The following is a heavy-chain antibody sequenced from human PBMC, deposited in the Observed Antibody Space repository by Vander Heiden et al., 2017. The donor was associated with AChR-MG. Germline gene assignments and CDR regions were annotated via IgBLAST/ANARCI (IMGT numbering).Heavy chain of an antibody. D-gene: IGHD3-22*01. J-gene: IGHJ4*02. Sequence: EVQLLESGGGLVQPGGSLRLSCAASGFPFSTYDMAWVRQAPGKGLEWVSGISGSGGSTYYADAVKGRFTISRDNSKNTLYLQMNRMSAEDTALYYCAKGCYYDSRGLPGFWGQGTLVTVSS. V-gene: IGHV3-23*01. CDR2: ISGSGGST. CDR3: AKGCYYDSRGLPGF. CDR1: GFPFSTYD.